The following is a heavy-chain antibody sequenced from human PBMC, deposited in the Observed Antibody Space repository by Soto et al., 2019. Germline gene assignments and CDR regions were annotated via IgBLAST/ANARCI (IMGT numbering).Heavy chain of an antibody. CDR3: AGGGVRGVITRTRDYYGMDV. Sequence: ESLKISCKGSGYSFTSYWIGWVRQMPGEGLEWMGIIYPGDSDTRYSPSFQGQVTISADKSISTAYLQWSSLKASDTAMYYCAGGGVRGVITRTRDYYGMDVWGQGTTVTVSS. V-gene: IGHV5-51*01. CDR1: GYSFTSYW. J-gene: IGHJ6*02. CDR2: IYPGDSDT. D-gene: IGHD3-10*01.